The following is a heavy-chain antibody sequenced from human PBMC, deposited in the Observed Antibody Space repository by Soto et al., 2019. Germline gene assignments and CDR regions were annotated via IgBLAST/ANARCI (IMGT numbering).Heavy chain of an antibody. V-gene: IGHV4-39*01. CDR3: AGGLNRGYSYGHAFDI. D-gene: IGHD5-18*01. CDR1: GGSISSSSYY. Sequence: QLQLQESGPGLVKPSETLSLTCTVSGGSISSSSYYWGWIRQPPGKGLEWIGSIYYSGSTYYNPSLKSRVTISVYTSKNQFSLKLSSVTAADTALYYCAGGLNRGYSYGHAFDIWGQGTMVTVSS. J-gene: IGHJ3*02. CDR2: IYYSGST.